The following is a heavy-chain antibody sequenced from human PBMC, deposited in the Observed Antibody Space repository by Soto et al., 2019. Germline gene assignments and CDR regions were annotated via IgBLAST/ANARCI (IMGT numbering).Heavy chain of an antibody. J-gene: IGHJ6*02. Sequence: GQYEKITWKASAYSFNSYWTSWVRQMPGKGLEWMGIIYPGDSDTRYSPSFQGQVTISADKSISTAYLQWSGLKASDTAMYYCARHVGTPVTTSGGYYYYCGMDVWGQGTTVTVSS. V-gene: IGHV5-51*01. D-gene: IGHD4-17*01. CDR3: ARHVGTPVTTSGGYYYYCGMDV. CDR2: IYPGDSDT. CDR1: AYSFNSYW.